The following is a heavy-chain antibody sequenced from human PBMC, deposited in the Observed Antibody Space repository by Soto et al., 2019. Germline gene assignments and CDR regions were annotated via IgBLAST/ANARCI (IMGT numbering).Heavy chain of an antibody. CDR3: ARVSPPLHHCYDSSGSSVGRYYYYGMDV. D-gene: IGHD3-22*01. CDR1: GCTFSSYA. CDR2: IIAIFGTA. J-gene: IGHJ6*02. Sequence: SVKVSCKASGCTFSSYAISWVRQAPGQGLEWMGGIIAIFGTANYAQKIQGRVTITADKSTSTAYMELGSLRSEDTAVYYCARVSPPLHHCYDSSGSSVGRYYYYGMDVWGQGTTVTVSS. V-gene: IGHV1-69*06.